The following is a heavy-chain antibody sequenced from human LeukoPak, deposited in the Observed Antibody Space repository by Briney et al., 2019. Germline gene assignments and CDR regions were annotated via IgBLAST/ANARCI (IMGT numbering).Heavy chain of an antibody. J-gene: IGHJ4*02. D-gene: IGHD3-10*01. V-gene: IGHV3-23*01. CDR1: GFTFSSYA. Sequence: GGSLRLSCAASGFTFSSYAMSWVRQAPGKGLEWASAISGSDTRTYYTDSVKGRFTISRDNSKNTLSLQMNSLRAEDTAVYYCAKSRSSGSYCIDYWGQGTLVTVSS. CDR2: ISGSDTRT. CDR3: AKSRSSGSYCIDY.